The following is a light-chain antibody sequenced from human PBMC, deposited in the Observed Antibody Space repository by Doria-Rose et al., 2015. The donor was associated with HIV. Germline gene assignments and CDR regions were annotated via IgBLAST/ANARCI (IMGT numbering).Light chain of an antibody. CDR1: QCFSSSY. CDR2: DGS. J-gene: IGKJ1*01. Sequence: TQAPGTQSLSPGERANLSCRASQCFSSSYLAWYQQKPGQTPSLLIYDGSTRDTGIADRVSASGFGDAFTLTVNRLEPEDVALNYCHQYGTSWTFGQGTKVEI. V-gene: IGKV3-20*01. CDR3: HQYGTSWT.